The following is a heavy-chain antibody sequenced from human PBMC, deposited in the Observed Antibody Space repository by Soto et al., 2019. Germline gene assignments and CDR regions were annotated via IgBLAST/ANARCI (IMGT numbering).Heavy chain of an antibody. Sequence: SVKVCCKASGGTFGSYAISWVRQAPGQGLEWMGGIIPIFGTANYAQKFQGRVTITADESTSTAYMELSSLRSEDTAVYYCASDDIVGATTEYYYYGMDVWGQGTTVTVSS. CDR3: ASDDIVGATTEYYYYGMDV. CDR1: GGTFGSYA. D-gene: IGHD1-26*01. CDR2: IIPIFGTA. J-gene: IGHJ6*02. V-gene: IGHV1-69*13.